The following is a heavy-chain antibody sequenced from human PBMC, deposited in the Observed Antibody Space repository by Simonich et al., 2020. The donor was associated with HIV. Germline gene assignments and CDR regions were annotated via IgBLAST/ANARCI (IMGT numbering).Heavy chain of an antibody. CDR3: VRDQERFTNSWAAEYFQH. D-gene: IGHD6-13*01. Sequence: QVQLVESGGGVVQPGRSLRLSCAASGLTFNSYGMHWVRQAPGKGVDVVTVIGYDRSNKYYADSGKGRFTISRDNSKTTLYLQMNSLRAEDTAVYYCVRDQERFTNSWAAEYFQHWGQGTLVTVSS. V-gene: IGHV3-33*01. CDR1: GLTFNSYG. J-gene: IGHJ1*01. CDR2: IGYDRSNK.